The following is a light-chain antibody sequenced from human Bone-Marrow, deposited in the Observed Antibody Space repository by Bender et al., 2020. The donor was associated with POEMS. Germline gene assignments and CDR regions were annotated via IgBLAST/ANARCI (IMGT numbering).Light chain of an antibody. CDR3: SSYTYFSTYV. CDR1: SSDVGGFDY. J-gene: IGLJ1*01. Sequence: HSALTQPASVSGSPGQSITISCTGTSSDVGGFDYVSWYQQHPGKAPKLMIFDVTNRPSGVSNRFSGSKSGNTASLTISGLQAEDEADYYCSSYTYFSTYVFGTGTKVTVL. CDR2: DVT. V-gene: IGLV2-14*01.